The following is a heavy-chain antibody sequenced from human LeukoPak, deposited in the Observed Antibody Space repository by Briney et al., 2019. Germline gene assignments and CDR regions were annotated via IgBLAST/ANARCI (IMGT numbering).Heavy chain of an antibody. Sequence: SVKVSCKASGYTFTSYDINWVRQATGQGLEWMGWMNPNSGNTGYAQKFQGRVTMTRNTSISTAYMELSSLRSEDTAVYYCAREEYQLQVVSSYYYYGMDVWGQGTTVTVSS. J-gene: IGHJ6*02. V-gene: IGHV1-8*01. CDR3: AREEYQLQVVSSYYYYGMDV. D-gene: IGHD2-2*01. CDR2: MNPNSGNT. CDR1: GYTFTSYD.